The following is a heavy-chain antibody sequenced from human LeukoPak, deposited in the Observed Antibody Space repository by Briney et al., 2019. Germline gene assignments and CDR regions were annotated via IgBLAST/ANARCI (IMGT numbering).Heavy chain of an antibody. CDR3: ARAPLDDYVWGSYRHGMDV. D-gene: IGHD3-16*02. J-gene: IGHJ6*04. CDR1: GGSISSGSHY. CDR2: ICTSGST. V-gene: IGHV4-61*02. Sequence: SETLSLTCTVSGGSISSGSHYWSWIRQPAGKGLEWIGRICTSGSTNYNPSLKSRVTISVDTSKNQFSLKLSSVTAADTAVYYCARAPLDDYVWGSYRHGMDVWGKGTTVTVSS.